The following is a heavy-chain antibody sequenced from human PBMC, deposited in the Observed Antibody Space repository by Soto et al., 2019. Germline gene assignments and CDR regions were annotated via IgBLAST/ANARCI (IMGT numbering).Heavy chain of an antibody. CDR3: AKGGYYYDSSAYY. V-gene: IGHV3-23*01. Sequence: PVGSLRLSCAASGFTFSRYAMNWVRQAPGKGLEWVSTISGSGASTYYADSVKGRFTISRDNSKNTLYLQMNSLRADDTAVYYCAKGGYYYDSSAYYWGQGTLVTVSS. D-gene: IGHD3-22*01. CDR1: GFTFSRYA. J-gene: IGHJ4*02. CDR2: ISGSGAST.